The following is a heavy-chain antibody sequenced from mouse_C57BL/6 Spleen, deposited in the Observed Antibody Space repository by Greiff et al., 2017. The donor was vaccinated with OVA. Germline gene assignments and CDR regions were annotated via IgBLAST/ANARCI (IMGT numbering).Heavy chain of an antibody. Sequence: EVKLMESGGGLVKPGGSLKLSCAASGFTFSDYGMHWVRQAPEKGLEWVAYISSGSSTIYYADTVKGRFTISRDNAKNTLFLQMTSLRSEDTAMYYCAREIDYDWYFDVWGTGTTVTVSS. CDR2: ISSGSSTI. J-gene: IGHJ1*03. CDR3: AREIDYDWYFDV. CDR1: GFTFSDYG. V-gene: IGHV5-17*01. D-gene: IGHD2-4*01.